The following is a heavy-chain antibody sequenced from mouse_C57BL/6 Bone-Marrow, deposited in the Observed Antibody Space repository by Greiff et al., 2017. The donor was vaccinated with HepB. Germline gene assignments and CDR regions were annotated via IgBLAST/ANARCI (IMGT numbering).Heavy chain of an antibody. V-gene: IGHV2-9-1*01. CDR2: IWTGGGT. Sequence: VKLVESGPGLVAPSQSLSITRTVSGFSLTSYAISWVRQPPGKGLEWLGVIWTGGGTNYNSALKSRLSISKDNSKSQVFLKMNSLQTDDTARYYCARHYYGRPYWYFDVWGTGTTVTVSS. D-gene: IGHD1-1*01. CDR1: GFSLTSYA. CDR3: ARHYYGRPYWYFDV. J-gene: IGHJ1*03.